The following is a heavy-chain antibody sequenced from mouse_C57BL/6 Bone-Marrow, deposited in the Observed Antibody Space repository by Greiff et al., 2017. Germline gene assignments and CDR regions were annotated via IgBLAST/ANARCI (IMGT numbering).Heavy chain of an antibody. V-gene: IGHV2-2*01. D-gene: IGHD1-1*01. CDR1: GFSLTSYG. CDR3: ASYYGSSWYWYFDV. Sequence: VHLVESGPGLVQPSQSLSITCTVSGFSLTSYGVHWVRQSPGKGLEWLGVIWSGGSTDYNAAFISRLSISKDNSKSQVFFKMNSLQADDTAIYYCASYYGSSWYWYFDVWGTGTTVTVSS. CDR2: IWSGGST. J-gene: IGHJ1*03.